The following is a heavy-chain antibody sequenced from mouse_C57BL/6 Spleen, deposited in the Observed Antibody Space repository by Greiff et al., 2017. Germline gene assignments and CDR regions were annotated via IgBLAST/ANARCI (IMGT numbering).Heavy chain of an antibody. J-gene: IGHJ4*01. CDR1: GYAFSSSW. Sequence: VQLQQSGPELVKPGASVKISCKASGYAFSSSWMNWVKQRPGKGLEWIGRIYPGDGDTNYNGKFKGKATLTADKSSSTAYMQLSSLTSEDSAVYFCAREIYYYGYYAMDYWGQGTSVTVSS. D-gene: IGHD1-1*01. CDR3: AREIYYYGYYAMDY. CDR2: IYPGDGDT. V-gene: IGHV1-82*01.